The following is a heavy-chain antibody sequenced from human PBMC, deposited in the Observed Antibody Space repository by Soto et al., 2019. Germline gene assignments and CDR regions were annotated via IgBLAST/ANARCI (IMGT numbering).Heavy chain of an antibody. J-gene: IGHJ5*02. CDR3: AREGIVVVPAAGWFDP. V-gene: IGHV3-7*01. Sequence: EVQLVESGGGLVQPGGSLRLSCAASGFTFSSYWMSWVRQAPGKGLEGVANIKQDGSEKYYVDSVKGRFTISRDNAKNSLYLQMNSLRAEDTAVYYCAREGIVVVPAAGWFDPWGQGTLVTVSS. CDR2: IKQDGSEK. D-gene: IGHD2-2*01. CDR1: GFTFSSYW.